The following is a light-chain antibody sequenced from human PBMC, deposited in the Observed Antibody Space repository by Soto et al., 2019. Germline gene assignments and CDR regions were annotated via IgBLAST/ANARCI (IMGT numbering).Light chain of an antibody. CDR3: SSYTSSGTGL. V-gene: IGLV2-14*01. CDR2: EVS. CDR1: SSDVGAYKY. Sequence: QSALTQPASVSGSPGQSITISCTGTSSDVGAYKYVSWYQQHPGEAPKLIIYEVSYRPSGVSDRFSGSKSGNTASLTISGLQAEDEADYYCSSYTSSGTGLVGGGTQLTVL. J-gene: IGLJ2*01.